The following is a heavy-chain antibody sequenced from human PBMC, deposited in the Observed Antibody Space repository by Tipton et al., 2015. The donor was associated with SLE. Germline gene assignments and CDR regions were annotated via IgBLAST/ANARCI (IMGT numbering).Heavy chain of an antibody. CDR1: DGSFSTYY. V-gene: IGHV4-4*07. CDR2: IYSSGRT. CDR3: ARGTRGGFDP. J-gene: IGHJ5*02. Sequence: LRLSCTVSDGSFSTYYWKWIWQPAGKGLALIGHIYSSGRTNYNPSLNSRVTMSVDSSRKQISLKLTSVTAADSAVYYCARGTRGGFDPWGQGTLVTVSS.